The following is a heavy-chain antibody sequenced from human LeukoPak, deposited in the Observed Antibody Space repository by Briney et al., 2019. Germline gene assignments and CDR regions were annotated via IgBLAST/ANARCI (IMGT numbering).Heavy chain of an antibody. D-gene: IGHD2-15*01. CDR3: ARLDGYCSGGSCYSVSFFDP. CDR2: IYYSGST. V-gene: IGHV4-39*01. Sequence: SETLSLTCTVSGGSISSSNYYWGWIRQPPGKGLEWIGRIYYSGSTYYNPSINSRVTISVDTSKNQFSLKLSSVTAADTAVYYCARLDGYCSGGSCYSVSFFDPWGQGTLVTVSS. J-gene: IGHJ5*02. CDR1: GGSISSSNYY.